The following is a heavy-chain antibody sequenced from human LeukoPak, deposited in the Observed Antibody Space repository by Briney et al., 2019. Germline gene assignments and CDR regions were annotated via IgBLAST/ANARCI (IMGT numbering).Heavy chain of an antibody. CDR1: GFTFDDYG. V-gene: IGHV3-20*04. CDR2: INWNGGST. D-gene: IGHD2-2*03. CDR3: ARAYGYCSSTSCCNAFDI. J-gene: IGHJ3*02. Sequence: RPGGSLRLSCAASGFTFDDYGMSWVRQAPGKGLEWGSGINWNGGSTGYTDSVKGRFTISRDNAKNSLYLQMNSLRAEDTALYYCARAYGYCSSTSCCNAFDIWGQGTMVTVSS.